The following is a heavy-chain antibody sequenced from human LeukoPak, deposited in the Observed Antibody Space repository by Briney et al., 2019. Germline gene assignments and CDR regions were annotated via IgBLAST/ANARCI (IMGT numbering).Heavy chain of an antibody. CDR1: GFTVSSNY. V-gene: IGHV3-53*01. J-gene: IGHJ4*02. CDR2: IYGGGNI. Sequence: GGSLRLSCAASGFTVSSNYMNWVRLAPGKGLEWVSAIYGGGNIYYADSVKGRFTISGDNSKNTLYLQMNSLRAEDTAVYYCARGAGYNYPYYFDYWGQGTLVTVSS. CDR3: ARGAGYNYPYYFDY. D-gene: IGHD5-24*01.